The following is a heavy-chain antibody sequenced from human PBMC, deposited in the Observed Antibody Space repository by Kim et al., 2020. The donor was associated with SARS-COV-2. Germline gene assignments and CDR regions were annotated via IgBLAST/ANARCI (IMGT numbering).Heavy chain of an antibody. D-gene: IGHD3-22*01. CDR3: ATSSGYYYAGGGKSDYYYMDV. CDR2: IYSGGST. CDR1: GFTVSSNY. V-gene: IGHV3-66*01. J-gene: IGHJ6*03. Sequence: GGSLRLSCAASGFTVSSNYMSWVRQAPGKGLEWVSVIYSGGSTYYADSVKGRFTISRDNSKNTLYLQMNSLRAEDTAVYYCATSSGYYYAGGGKSDYYYMDVWGKGTTVTVSS.